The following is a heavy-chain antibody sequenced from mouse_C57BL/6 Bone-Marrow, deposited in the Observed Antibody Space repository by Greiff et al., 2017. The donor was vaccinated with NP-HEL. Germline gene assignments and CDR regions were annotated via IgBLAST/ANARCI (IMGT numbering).Heavy chain of an antibody. CDR1: GYTFTDYE. J-gene: IGHJ2*01. Sequence: QVQLKQSGAELVRPGASVTLSCKASGYTFTDYEMHWVKQTPVHGLEWLGAIDPETGGTAYNQKFKGKAILTADKSSSTAYMELRSLTSEDSAVYYSTRSGATVVDTRYFDYWGQGTTLTVSS. V-gene: IGHV1-15*01. CDR2: IDPETGGT. CDR3: TRSGATVVDTRYFDY. D-gene: IGHD1-1*01.